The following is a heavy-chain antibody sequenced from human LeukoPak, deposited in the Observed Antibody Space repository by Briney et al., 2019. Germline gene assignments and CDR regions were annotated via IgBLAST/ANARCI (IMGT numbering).Heavy chain of an antibody. CDR2: ISGDGGDT. D-gene: IGHD4-17*01. Sequence: GGSLRLSCAASGFTFSSYAMNWVRQAPGKGLEWVSTISGDGGDTHYADSVRGRFTISRANSKNTLFMQMNSLKTEDTAVYYCTRGDYGDYATRYYFDYWGQGTLGTLSS. V-gene: IGHV3-23*01. J-gene: IGHJ4*02. CDR3: TRGDYGDYATRYYFDY. CDR1: GFTFSSYA.